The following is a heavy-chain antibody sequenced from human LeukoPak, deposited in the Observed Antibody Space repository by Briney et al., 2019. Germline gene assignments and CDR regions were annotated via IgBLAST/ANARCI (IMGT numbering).Heavy chain of an antibody. Sequence: ASVKVSCKASGYTFTSYDINWVRQATGQGLEWMGWMNPNSGNTGYAQKFQGRVTMTRNTSISTAYMELSSLGSEDTAGYYCAITYYDSSGLFDYWGQGTLVTVSS. CDR1: GYTFTSYD. D-gene: IGHD3-22*01. V-gene: IGHV1-8*01. J-gene: IGHJ4*02. CDR2: MNPNSGNT. CDR3: AITYYDSSGLFDY.